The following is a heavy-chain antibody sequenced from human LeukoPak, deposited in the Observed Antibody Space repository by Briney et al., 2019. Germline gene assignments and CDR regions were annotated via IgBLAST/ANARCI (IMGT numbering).Heavy chain of an antibody. CDR1: GDSVSNNSAT. CDR2: TYYRSKWYN. J-gene: IGHJ4*02. V-gene: IGHV6-1*01. Sequence: SQTLSLTCAISGDSVSNNSATWDWIRQSPSRGLEWLGRTYYRSKWYNDYAVSVKSRITINPDTSKNQFSLHLNSVTPEDTAVYYCARVGRSGTDYEYWGQGTLVTVSS. D-gene: IGHD1-26*01. CDR3: ARVGRSGTDYEY.